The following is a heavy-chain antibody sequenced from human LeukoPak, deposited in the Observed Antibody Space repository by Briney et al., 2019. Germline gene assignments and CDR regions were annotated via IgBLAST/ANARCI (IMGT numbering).Heavy chain of an antibody. CDR1: GGSISSSSYY. CDR2: IYYSGST. CDR3: ARTYSSGSSTWFDP. Sequence: SETLSLTCTVSGGSISSSSYYWGWIRQPPGKGLEWIGSIYYSGSTYYKPSVKSRVTMSVDTSKNQFSLKLSSVTAADTAVYYCARTYSSGSSTWFDPWGQGTLVAVSS. J-gene: IGHJ5*02. D-gene: IGHD6-19*01. V-gene: IGHV4-39*07.